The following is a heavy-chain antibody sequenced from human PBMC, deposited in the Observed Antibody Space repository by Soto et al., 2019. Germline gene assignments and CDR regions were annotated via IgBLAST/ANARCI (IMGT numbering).Heavy chain of an antibody. Sequence: QVLLLESGGGVVQPGRSLRLSCAASGFSFTSYDIYWVRQAPGKGLEWVAVTSIDGNTKYYADSVQGRFTVSRDNSKDTLYLEMTSLRPQDTAVYYCARNYGSALDYWGQGTPVTVSS. D-gene: IGHD3-10*01. J-gene: IGHJ4*02. CDR1: GFSFTSYD. CDR2: TSIDGNTK. V-gene: IGHV3-30-3*01. CDR3: ARNYGSALDY.